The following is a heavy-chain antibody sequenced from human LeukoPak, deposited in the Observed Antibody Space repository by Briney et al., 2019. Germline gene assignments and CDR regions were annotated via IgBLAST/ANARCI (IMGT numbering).Heavy chain of an antibody. CDR2: ISAYNGNT. D-gene: IGHD2-15*01. CDR1: GYTFTSYG. Sequence: GASVKVSCKASGYTFTSYGISWVRQAPGQGLEWMGWISAYNGNTNYAQKFQGRVTMTRDTSISTAYMELSRLRSDDTAVYYCARGYCSGGSCYAIDYWGQGTLVTVSS. CDR3: ARGYCSGGSCYAIDY. J-gene: IGHJ4*02. V-gene: IGHV1-18*01.